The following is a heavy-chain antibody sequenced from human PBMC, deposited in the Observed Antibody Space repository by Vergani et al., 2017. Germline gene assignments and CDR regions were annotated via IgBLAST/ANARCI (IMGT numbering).Heavy chain of an antibody. D-gene: IGHD2-2*01. CDR1: GFTFSSYW. Sequence: EVQLVESGGGLVQPGGSLRLSCAASGFTFSSYWMSWVRQAPGKGLEWVANIKQDGSEKYYVDSVKGRVTISRDNAKNSLYLQMNSLRAEDTAVYYCARKGRSSTSAGWYYYYMDVWGKGTTVTVSS. J-gene: IGHJ6*03. CDR2: IKQDGSEK. V-gene: IGHV3-7*03. CDR3: ARKGRSSTSAGWYYYYMDV.